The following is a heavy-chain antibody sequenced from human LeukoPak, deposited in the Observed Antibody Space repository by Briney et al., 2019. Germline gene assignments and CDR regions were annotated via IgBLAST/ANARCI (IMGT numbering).Heavy chain of an antibody. J-gene: IGHJ5*02. V-gene: IGHV3-15*04. D-gene: IGHD4-17*01. Sequence: GGSLRLSCAASGFTFSNAWMSWVRQAPGKGLEWVGRIESKTDGGTIDYAAPVKGRFTISRDDSKNTLYLQMNSLKSEDTAVYYCTTIAGDYPLSWGQGTLVTVSS. CDR3: TTIAGDYPLS. CDR2: IESKTDGGTI. CDR1: GFTFSNAW.